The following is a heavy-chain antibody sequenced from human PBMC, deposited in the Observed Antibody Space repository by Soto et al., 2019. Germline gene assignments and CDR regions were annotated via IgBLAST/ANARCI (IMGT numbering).Heavy chain of an antibody. D-gene: IGHD2-15*01. Sequence: ASVKVSCKASGYTFTSYDTNWVRQATGQGLEWMGWMNPNSGNAGYAQKFQGRVTMTRNTSISTAYMELSSLRSEDTAVYYCATQIRARWYERASHGFDPWGQGTLVTVSS. J-gene: IGHJ5*02. V-gene: IGHV1-8*01. CDR1: GYTFTSYD. CDR2: MNPNSGNA. CDR3: ATQIRARWYERASHGFDP.